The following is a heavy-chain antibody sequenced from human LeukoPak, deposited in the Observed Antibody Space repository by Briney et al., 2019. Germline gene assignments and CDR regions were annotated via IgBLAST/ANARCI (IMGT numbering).Heavy chain of an antibody. CDR3: NRWAGSVSYSRY. CDR1: GFTLADNP. J-gene: IGHJ4*02. D-gene: IGHD1-26*01. CDR2: IRRRTSGGTT. Sequence: GGSLRLSCTPPGFTLADNPMNWVRQAPGKGLQWVGFIRRRTSGGTTEYAASVKGRFIISRDESKSIVYLQMNSLESEDTAVYFCNRWAGSVSYSRYWGPGTLVTVSS. V-gene: IGHV3-49*04.